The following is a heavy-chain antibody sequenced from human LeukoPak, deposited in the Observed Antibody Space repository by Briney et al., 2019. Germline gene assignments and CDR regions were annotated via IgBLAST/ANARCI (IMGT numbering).Heavy chain of an antibody. V-gene: IGHV3-30-3*01. CDR3: ARDLGISSGWYLDY. J-gene: IGHJ4*02. CDR1: GFTFSSYA. CDR2: ITYDGSNK. D-gene: IGHD6-19*01. Sequence: GGSLRLSCAASGFTFSSYAMHWVRQAPGKGLEWVAVITYDGSNKYYADSVKGRFTISRDKSKNTLYLQMNSLRAEDTAVYYCARDLGISSGWYLDYWGQGTLVTVSS.